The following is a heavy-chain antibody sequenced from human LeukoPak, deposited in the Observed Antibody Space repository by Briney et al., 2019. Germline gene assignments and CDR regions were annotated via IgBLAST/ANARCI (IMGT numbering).Heavy chain of an antibody. Sequence: AETLSLTCAVYGVSFSGYYWSWIRQPPGKGLEWVGEISHSGSTNYNPSLKSRVTISVDTSKNQFSLKLRSVTAADAAVYYCASCPLPCSGGSCPLGYWGQGTLVTVSS. J-gene: IGHJ4*02. D-gene: IGHD2-15*01. CDR3: ASCPLPCSGGSCPLGY. V-gene: IGHV4-34*01. CDR1: GVSFSGYY. CDR2: ISHSGST.